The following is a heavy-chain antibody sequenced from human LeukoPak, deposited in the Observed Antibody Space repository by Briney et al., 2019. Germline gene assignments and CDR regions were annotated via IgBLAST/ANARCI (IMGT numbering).Heavy chain of an antibody. Sequence: ASVKVSCKASGDTFSSYAISWVRQAPGQGLEWMGRIIPILGIANYAQKFQGRVTITADKSTSTAYMELSSLRSEDTAVYYCARASLASGNYFDYWGQGTLVTVSS. CDR3: ARASLASGNYFDY. CDR1: GDTFSSYA. J-gene: IGHJ4*02. V-gene: IGHV1-69*04. CDR2: IIPILGIA.